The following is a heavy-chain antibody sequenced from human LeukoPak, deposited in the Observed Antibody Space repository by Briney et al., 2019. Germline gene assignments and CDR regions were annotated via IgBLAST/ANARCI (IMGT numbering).Heavy chain of an antibody. CDR3: ATDQGIY. Sequence: GGSLRLSCAASGFTFSSYSMNWVRQAPGKGLEWVSVIYSGGSTYYADSVKGRFIISRDNSKNTLYLQMNSLRAEDTAVYYCATDQGIYWGQGTLVTVSS. V-gene: IGHV3-66*01. CDR2: IYSGGST. J-gene: IGHJ4*02. CDR1: GFTFSSYS.